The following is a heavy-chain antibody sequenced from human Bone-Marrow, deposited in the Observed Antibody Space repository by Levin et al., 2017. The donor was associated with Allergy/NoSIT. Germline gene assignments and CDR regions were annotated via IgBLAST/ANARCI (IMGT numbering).Heavy chain of an antibody. CDR2: IYPDDSDT. CDR1: GYSFTTHW. CDR3: ARRDSSSTCYDY. Sequence: ASVKVSCKTSGYSFTTHWIGWVRQTPGKGLEWMGTIYPDDSDTRYSPSFQGQVTLSVDKSISTAYLQWSSLKASDTAIYYCARRDSSSTCYDYWGQGTLVTVSS. D-gene: IGHD6-13*01. J-gene: IGHJ4*02. V-gene: IGHV5-51*01.